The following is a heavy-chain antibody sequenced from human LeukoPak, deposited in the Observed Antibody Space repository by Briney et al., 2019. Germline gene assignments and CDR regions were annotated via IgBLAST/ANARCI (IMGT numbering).Heavy chain of an antibody. CDR3: AREPVPGVPNYFDY. CDR2: ISHDGITK. J-gene: IGHJ4*02. D-gene: IGHD3-3*01. CDR1: GFTFSNNA. Sequence: QTGGSLRLSCAASGFTFSNNAMHWVRQAPGKGLEWVAVISHDGITKYYAASVRGRFTISTDNSKNTLYMQMNSLRAEDTAVYYCAREPVPGVPNYFDYWGQGTLVTVSS. V-gene: IGHV3-30-3*01.